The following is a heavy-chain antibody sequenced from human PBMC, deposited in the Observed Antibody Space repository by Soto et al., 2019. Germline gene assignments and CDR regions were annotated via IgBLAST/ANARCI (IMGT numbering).Heavy chain of an antibody. CDR1: GFTFSSYS. V-gene: IGHV3-21*01. CDR3: ARGLDYGDSPLFFDY. CDR2: ISSSSSYI. Sequence: GGSLRLSCAASGFTFSSYSMNWVRQAPGKGLEWVSSISSSSSYIYYADSVKGRFTISRDNAKNSLYLQMNSLRAEDTAVYYCARGLDYGDSPLFFDYWGQGTLVTVSS. J-gene: IGHJ4*02. D-gene: IGHD4-17*01.